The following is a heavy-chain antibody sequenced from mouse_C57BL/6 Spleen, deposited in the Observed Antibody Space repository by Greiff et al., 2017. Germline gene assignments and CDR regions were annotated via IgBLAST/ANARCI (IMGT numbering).Heavy chain of an antibody. J-gene: IGHJ4*01. CDR3: ARRDTTVVANYAMDY. D-gene: IGHD1-1*01. CDR1: GYTFTSYW. CDR2: IDPSDSYT. Sequence: VQLQQPGAELVMPGASVKLSCKASGYTFTSYWMHWVKQRPGQGLEWIGEIDPSDSYTNYNQKFKGKSTLTVDKSSSTAYMQLSSLTSEDSAVYYSARRDTTVVANYAMDYWGQGTSVTVSS. V-gene: IGHV1-69*01.